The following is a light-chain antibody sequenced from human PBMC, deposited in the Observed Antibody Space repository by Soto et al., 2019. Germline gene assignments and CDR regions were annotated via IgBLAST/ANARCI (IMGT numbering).Light chain of an antibody. CDR3: NSYTSSSTYV. V-gene: IGLV2-14*03. CDR2: DVT. Sequence: QAASVSGSPGQSITISCTGTSSDVGGFNYVSWYQQHPGKAPKLMIYDVTNRPSGVSYRFSGSKSGTTASLTISGLQAEDEAEYYCNSYTSSSTYVFGTGTKLTVL. CDR1: SSDVGGFNY. J-gene: IGLJ1*01.